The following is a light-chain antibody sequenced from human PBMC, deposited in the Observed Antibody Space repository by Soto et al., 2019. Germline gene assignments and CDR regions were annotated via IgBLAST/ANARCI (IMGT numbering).Light chain of an antibody. V-gene: IGKV3-20*01. Sequence: EIVLTQSPGTLSLSPGERATLSCRASQSVDSSTLAWYQQKPGQAPRLLISGASNRATGIPDRFSGSGSGTDFTLAISRLAPEYFAVYYCQHFDDSLTFGGGTKVEIK. CDR3: QHFDDSLT. J-gene: IGKJ4*01. CDR2: GAS. CDR1: QSVDSST.